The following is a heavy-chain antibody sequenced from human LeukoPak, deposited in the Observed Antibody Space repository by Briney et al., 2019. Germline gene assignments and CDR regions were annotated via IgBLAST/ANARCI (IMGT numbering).Heavy chain of an antibody. V-gene: IGHV3-66*02. Sequence: GGSLRLSCAASGFIVSSNYMSWVRQAPGKGLEWVSFIYSGGRTYYADSVKGRFTISRDNSKNTVYLQMNSLRAEDTAVYYCAREAGSGSYHYYYMDVWGKGTTVTVSS. J-gene: IGHJ6*03. D-gene: IGHD3-10*01. CDR2: IYSGGRT. CDR3: AREAGSGSYHYYYMDV. CDR1: GFIVSSNY.